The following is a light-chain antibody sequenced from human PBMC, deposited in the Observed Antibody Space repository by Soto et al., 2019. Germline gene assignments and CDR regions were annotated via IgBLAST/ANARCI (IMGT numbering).Light chain of an antibody. V-gene: IGKV1-12*01. CDR3: QQTNTFLPLT. Sequence: DIQMTQSPSSVSASVGDRVTITCRASQGISNWLAWYQQQPGKAPKLLIYGASSLQSGVPSRFSGGGSGTHFTLIISSLQTEDFATYYCQQTNTFLPLTCGGGTKVEI. J-gene: IGKJ4*01. CDR2: GAS. CDR1: QGISNW.